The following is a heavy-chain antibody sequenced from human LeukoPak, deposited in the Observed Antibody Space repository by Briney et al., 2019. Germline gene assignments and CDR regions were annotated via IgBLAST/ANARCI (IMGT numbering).Heavy chain of an antibody. CDR2: ISYDGSNK. D-gene: IGHD6-19*01. CDR3: AREGSSGWFFYYYYMDV. J-gene: IGHJ6*03. Sequence: GGSLRLSCAASGFTFSSYAMHWVRQAPGKGLEWVAVISYDGSNKYYADSVKGRFTISRDNSKNTLYLQMNSLRAEDTALYYCAREGSSGWFFYYYYMDVWGKGSTVTVSS. CDR1: GFTFSSYA. V-gene: IGHV3-30*04.